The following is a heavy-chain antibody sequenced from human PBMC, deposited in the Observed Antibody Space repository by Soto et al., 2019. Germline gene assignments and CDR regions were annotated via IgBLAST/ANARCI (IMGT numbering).Heavy chain of an antibody. CDR3: ARGLAIAARRTWCDP. D-gene: IGHD6-6*01. CDR2: IKQDGSEK. CDR1: GFTFSSYW. Sequence: EVQLVESGGGLVQPGGSLRLSCAASGFTFSSYWMSWVRQAPGKGLEWVASIKQDGSEKYYVDSVKGRFTISRDNAKNSLYLQMNSLRAEDTAVYYCARGLAIAARRTWCDPWGQGTLVTVSS. J-gene: IGHJ5*02. V-gene: IGHV3-7*01.